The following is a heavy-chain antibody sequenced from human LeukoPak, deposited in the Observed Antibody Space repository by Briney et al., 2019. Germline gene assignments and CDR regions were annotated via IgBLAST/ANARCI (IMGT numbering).Heavy chain of an antibody. CDR2: IYYSGST. Sequence: PSETLSLTCSVSGGSISSYYWGWIRQPPGKGLEWIGSIYYSGSTYYNPSLKSRVTISVDTSKNQFSLKLSSVTAADTAVYYCARAKGKAAAGTADYWGQGTLVTVSS. V-gene: IGHV4-39*07. CDR3: ARAKGKAAAGTADY. J-gene: IGHJ4*02. CDR1: GGSISSYY. D-gene: IGHD6-13*01.